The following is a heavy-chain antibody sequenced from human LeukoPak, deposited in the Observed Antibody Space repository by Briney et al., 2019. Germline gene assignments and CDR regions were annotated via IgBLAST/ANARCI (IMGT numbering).Heavy chain of an antibody. Sequence: GGSLRLSCAASGFTFSDYYMSWIRQAPGKGLEWVSYISNRGDTIYYADSVKGRFTISRDNAKNSLFLQMKSPRVEETAINYFARPTYYYDSSGPQEYWGQGTLVTVSS. CDR1: GFTFSDYY. CDR3: ARPTYYYDSSGPQEY. CDR2: ISNRGDTI. V-gene: IGHV3-11*01. J-gene: IGHJ4*02. D-gene: IGHD3-22*01.